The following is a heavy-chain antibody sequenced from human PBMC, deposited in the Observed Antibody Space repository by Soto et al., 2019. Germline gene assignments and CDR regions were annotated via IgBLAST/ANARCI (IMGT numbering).Heavy chain of an antibody. CDR3: AKDPTPYSSGWSFDY. V-gene: IGHV3-23*01. D-gene: IGHD6-19*01. J-gene: IGHJ4*02. CDR2: ISGSGGST. Sequence: HPGGSLRLSCAASGFTFSSYAMSCFRQAPGKGLEWVSAISGSGGSTYYADSVKGRFTISRDNSKNTLYLQMNSLRAEDTAVYYCAKDPTPYSSGWSFDYWGQGTLVTVSS. CDR1: GFTFSSYA.